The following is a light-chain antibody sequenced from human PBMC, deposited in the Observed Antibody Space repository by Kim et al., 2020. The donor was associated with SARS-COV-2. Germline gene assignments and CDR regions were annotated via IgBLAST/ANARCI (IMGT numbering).Light chain of an antibody. V-gene: IGKV3-15*01. Sequence: PGERATPACRASRSVSSNLSWYQQKPGQAPRLLIYGASTRATGIPARLSGSGSGTEFTLTISSLQSEDFAVYYCQQYNNWSPITFGQGTRLEIK. J-gene: IGKJ5*01. CDR2: GAS. CDR3: QQYNNWSPIT. CDR1: RSVSSN.